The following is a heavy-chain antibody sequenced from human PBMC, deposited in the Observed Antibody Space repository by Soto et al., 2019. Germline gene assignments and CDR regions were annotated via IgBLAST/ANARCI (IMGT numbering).Heavy chain of an antibody. Sequence: ASVKVSCKASGYTFTSYGISWVRQAPGQGLEWMGWISAYNGNTNYAQKLQGRVTMTTDTSTSTAYMELRSLRSDDTAVYYCARDFVLTTVTKDYFQHWGQGTLVTVSS. CDR1: GYTFTSYG. D-gene: IGHD4-17*01. CDR3: ARDFVLTTVTKDYFQH. J-gene: IGHJ1*01. CDR2: ISAYNGNT. V-gene: IGHV1-18*01.